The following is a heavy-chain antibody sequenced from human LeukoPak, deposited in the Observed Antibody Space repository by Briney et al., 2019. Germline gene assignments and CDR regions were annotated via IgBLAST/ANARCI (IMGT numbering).Heavy chain of an antibody. CDR2: MYNSGST. CDR3: ARDSDGLDY. V-gene: IGHV4-59*01. CDR1: GGSISSYY. J-gene: IGHJ4*02. Sequence: KPSETLSLTCTVSGGSISSYYWSWVRQPPGRGLEWIGYMYNSGSTKYNPSLKSRVTISVDTSKNQFSLKLSSVTAADTAVYYCARDSDGLDYWGQGTLVTVSS. D-gene: IGHD2-8*01.